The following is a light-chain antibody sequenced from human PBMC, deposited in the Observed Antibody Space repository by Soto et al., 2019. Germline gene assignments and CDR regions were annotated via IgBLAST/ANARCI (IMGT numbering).Light chain of an antibody. J-gene: IGKJ1*01. CDR2: DAS. CDR3: KQYDNFPRT. Sequence: DIQMTQSPSSLSASVGDRVTITCQASQDISNFLSWYQQKSGKAPKLLIYDASNLETGVPSRFSASGSGTDFTFTISSLQPEDIATYYCKQYDNFPRTYGQGTKVYI. CDR1: QDISNF. V-gene: IGKV1-33*01.